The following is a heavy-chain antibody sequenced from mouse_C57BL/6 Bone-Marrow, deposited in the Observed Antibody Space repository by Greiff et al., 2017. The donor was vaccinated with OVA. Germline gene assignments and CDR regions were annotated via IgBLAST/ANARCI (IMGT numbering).Heavy chain of an antibody. CDR1: GYTFTSYW. D-gene: IGHD1-1*01. J-gene: IGHJ1*03. CDR3: ARHHYYGSSYGYFDV. V-gene: IGHV1-55*01. Sequence: QVQLQQPGAELVKPGASVKMSCKASGYTFTSYWITWVKQRPGQGLEWIGDIYPGSGSTNYNEKFKSKATLTVDTSSSTAYMQLSSLTSEDSAVYYCARHHYYGSSYGYFDVWGTGTTVTGSS. CDR2: IYPGSGST.